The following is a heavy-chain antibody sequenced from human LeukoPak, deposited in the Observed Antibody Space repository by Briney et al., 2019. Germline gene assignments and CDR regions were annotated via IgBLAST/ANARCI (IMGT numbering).Heavy chain of an antibody. CDR1: GGSISSSSSGRYY. J-gene: IGHJ4*02. V-gene: IGHV4-39*01. CDR3: ARHLMVAANPTPSYFDY. CDR2: IYYSGST. Sequence: PSQTLSLTCSVSGGSISSSSSGRYYWGWIRQPPGKGLERIGSIYYSGSTYYNPSLKSRVTISVDTSKNQFSLKLSSVTAADTAVYYCARHLMVAANPTPSYFDYWGQGTLVTVSS. D-gene: IGHD2-15*01.